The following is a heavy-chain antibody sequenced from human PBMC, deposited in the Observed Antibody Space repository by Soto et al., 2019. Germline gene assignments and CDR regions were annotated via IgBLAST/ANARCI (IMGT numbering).Heavy chain of an antibody. CDR3: ARDSSYCSGGSCYGGGWFDP. V-gene: IGHV1-69*08. CDR1: GGTFSSYT. CDR2: IIPILGIA. J-gene: IGHJ5*02. D-gene: IGHD2-15*01. Sequence: QVHLVQSGAEVKKPGSSVKVSCKASGGTFSSYTISWVRQAPGQGLEWMGRIIPILGIANYAQKFQGRVTITADKSTSTAYMELSSLRSEDTAVYYCARDSSYCSGGSCYGGGWFDPWGQGTLVTVSS.